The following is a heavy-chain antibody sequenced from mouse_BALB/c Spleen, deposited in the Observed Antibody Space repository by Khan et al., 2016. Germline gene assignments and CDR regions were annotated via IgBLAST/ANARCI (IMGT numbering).Heavy chain of an antibody. CDR3: ATRHYYRYYDGFGY. J-gene: IGHJ3*01. CDR2: IINGGGTT. V-gene: IGHV5-12-1*01. D-gene: IGHD2-14*01. Sequence: EVELVESGGGLVKPGGSLKLSCAASGIAFSNYDMSWVRQTPEKRLEWVAYIINGGGTTYYPDTVKGRFTISRDNAKNTLYLQMTSLKSEDTAMYFCATRHYYRYYDGFGYWGQVTLVTVSA. CDR1: GIAFSNYD.